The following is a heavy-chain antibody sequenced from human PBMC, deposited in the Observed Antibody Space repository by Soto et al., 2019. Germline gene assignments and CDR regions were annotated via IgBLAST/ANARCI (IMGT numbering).Heavy chain of an antibody. V-gene: IGHV3-21*01. CDR1: GFTFNTYG. J-gene: IGHJ4*02. CDR2: ISSSSSYI. D-gene: IGHD6-13*01. Sequence: GGSLRVSCAASGFTFNTYGMHWVRQAPGKGLEWVSSISSSSSYIYYADSVKGRFTISRDNAKNSLYLQMNSLRAEDTAVYYCARVRIAAAALDYWGQGTLVTVSS. CDR3: ARVRIAAAALDY.